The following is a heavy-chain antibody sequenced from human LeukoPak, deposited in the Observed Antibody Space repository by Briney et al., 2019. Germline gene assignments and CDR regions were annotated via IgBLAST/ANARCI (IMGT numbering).Heavy chain of an antibody. V-gene: IGHV3-21*04. J-gene: IGHJ4*02. CDR3: AKAGGYSNYNDY. CDR1: GFTFSSYS. CDR2: ISSSSSYI. D-gene: IGHD4-11*01. Sequence: GGSLRLSCAASGFTFSSYSMNWVRQAPGKGLEWVSSISSSSSYIYYADSVKGRFTISRDNAKNSLYLQMNSLRAEDTAVYYCAKAGGYSNYNDYWGQGTLVTVSS.